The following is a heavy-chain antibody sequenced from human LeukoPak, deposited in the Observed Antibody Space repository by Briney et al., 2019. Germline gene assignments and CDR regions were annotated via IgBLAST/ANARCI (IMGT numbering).Heavy chain of an antibody. Sequence: AASVKVSCKASGYTFTSYGISWVRQAPGQGLEWMGWISAYNGNTNYAQKLQGRVTMTTDTSTSTAYMGLRSLRSDDTAVYYCAREGYCSGGSCYDYWGQGTLVTVSS. D-gene: IGHD2-15*01. CDR2: ISAYNGNT. V-gene: IGHV1-18*01. CDR3: AREGYCSGGSCYDY. J-gene: IGHJ4*02. CDR1: GYTFTSYG.